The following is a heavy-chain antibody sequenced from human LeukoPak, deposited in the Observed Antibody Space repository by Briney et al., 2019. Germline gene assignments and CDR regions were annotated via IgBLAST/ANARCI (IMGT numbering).Heavy chain of an antibody. J-gene: IGHJ3*02. Sequence: ASVKVSCKASGYTFTSHGISWVRQAPGQGLEWMGWISAYNGNTNYAQKLQGRVTMTTDTSTSTAYMGLRSLRSDDTAVYYCARGDCSSTSCYWSDDAFDIWGQGTMVTVSS. D-gene: IGHD2-2*01. CDR1: GYTFTSHG. CDR3: ARGDCSSTSCYWSDDAFDI. CDR2: ISAYNGNT. V-gene: IGHV1-18*01.